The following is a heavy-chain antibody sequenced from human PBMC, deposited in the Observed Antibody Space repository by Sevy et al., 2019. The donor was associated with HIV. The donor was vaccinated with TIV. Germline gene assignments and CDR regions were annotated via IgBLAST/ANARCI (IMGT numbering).Heavy chain of an antibody. Sequence: GGSLRLSCVASGFTFSSYAMSWVRQAKGKGLEWVSVISGGGGSIFYADSVKGRFTISRDNSKNTVYLQMSNLRAEDTAVYYFAKGKRYCGGDCYAPPTRFDPWGQGTQVTVSS. V-gene: IGHV3-23*01. D-gene: IGHD2-21*02. J-gene: IGHJ5*02. CDR3: AKGKRYCGGDCYAPPTRFDP. CDR2: ISGGGGSI. CDR1: GFTFSSYA.